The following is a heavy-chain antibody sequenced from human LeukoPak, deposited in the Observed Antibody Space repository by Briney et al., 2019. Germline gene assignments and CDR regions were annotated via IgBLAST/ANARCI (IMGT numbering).Heavy chain of an antibody. CDR1: VFTFDQYA. D-gene: IGHD4/OR15-4a*01. J-gene: IGHJ3*02. V-gene: IGHV3-43*02. Sequence: GGSLSLSCAASVFTFDQYAKHWVRQAPGKGLEWVSLISGDGATTYYAPSVKGRVTVSRDNNKNSLFLQMNNLRTEDSALYYCAKDMSMVFDAFNIWAQGTLVTVSS. CDR3: AKDMSMVFDAFNI. CDR2: ISGDGATT.